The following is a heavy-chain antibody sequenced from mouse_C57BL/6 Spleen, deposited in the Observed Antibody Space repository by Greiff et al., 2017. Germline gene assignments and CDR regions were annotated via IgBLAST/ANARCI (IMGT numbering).Heavy chain of an antibody. CDR3: ARSTVDAY. J-gene: IGHJ3*01. V-gene: IGHV1-82*01. Sequence: QVQLQQSGPELVKPGASVKISCKASGYAFSSSWMNWVKQRPGKGLEWIGRIYPGDGDTNYNGKFKGKATLTADKSSSTAYMQLSSLTSEDSAVYFRARSTVDAYWGQGTLVTVSA. D-gene: IGHD1-1*01. CDR1: GYAFSSSW. CDR2: IYPGDGDT.